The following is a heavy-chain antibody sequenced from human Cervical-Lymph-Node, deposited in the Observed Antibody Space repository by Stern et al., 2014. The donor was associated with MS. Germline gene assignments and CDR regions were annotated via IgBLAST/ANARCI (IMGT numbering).Heavy chain of an antibody. CDR3: AIMGTNGIDV. Sequence: VQLLQSGTEVKKPGASVKVSCKASGDTFGTYGVNWVRQAPGQRLEWLGWISGYKGNTNYEQRLQGRVTLTTDTSTTTAYMELRSLRSDDTAVYYCAIMGTNGIDVWGQGTTVTVSS. J-gene: IGHJ6*02. V-gene: IGHV1-18*01. D-gene: IGHD5-18*01. CDR2: ISGYKGNT. CDR1: GDTFGTYG.